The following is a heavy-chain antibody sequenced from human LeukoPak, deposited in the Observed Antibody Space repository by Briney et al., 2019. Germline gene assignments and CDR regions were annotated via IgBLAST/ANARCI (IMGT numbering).Heavy chain of an antibody. CDR1: GGSISSGDYY. D-gene: IGHD6-25*01. CDR2: IYYSGST. Sequence: SETLSLTCTVSGGSISSGDYYWSWIRQPPGKGLEWIGYIYYSGSTYYNPSLKSRVTISVDTSKNQFSLKVNSVTAADTAVYYCARDAGHRLSRRNYYAMDVWGQGTTVTVSS. V-gene: IGHV4-30-4*08. CDR3: ARDAGHRLSRRNYYAMDV. J-gene: IGHJ6*02.